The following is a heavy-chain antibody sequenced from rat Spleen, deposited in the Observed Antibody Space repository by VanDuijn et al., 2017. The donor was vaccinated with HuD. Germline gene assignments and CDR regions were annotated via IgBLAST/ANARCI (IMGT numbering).Heavy chain of an antibody. V-gene: IGHV5-31*01. CDR1: GFTFNNYR. Sequence: EVQLVESGGGLVQPGRSLKLSCVASGFTFNNYRMTWICQAPGKGLEWVASITNTGGSTYYRDSVKGRFTISRDNAKSTLYLQMDSLRSEDTATYHCVTRFTYYGYNHYFDYWGQGVMVTVSS. CDR2: ITNTGGST. CDR3: VTRFTYYGYNHYFDY. J-gene: IGHJ2*01. D-gene: IGHD1-9*01.